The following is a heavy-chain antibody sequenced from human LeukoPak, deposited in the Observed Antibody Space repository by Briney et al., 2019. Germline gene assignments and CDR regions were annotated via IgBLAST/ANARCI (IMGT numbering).Heavy chain of an antibody. Sequence: SETLSLTCTVSGYSISSGYYWGWIRQPPGKGLEWIGSIYHSGSTYYNPSLKSRVTISVDTSKNQFSLKLSSVTAADTAVYYCARVGTRGSGYYNYWGQGTLVTVSS. J-gene: IGHJ4*02. CDR3: ARVGTRGSGYYNY. V-gene: IGHV4-38-2*02. CDR2: IYHSGST. CDR1: GYSISSGYY. D-gene: IGHD3-22*01.